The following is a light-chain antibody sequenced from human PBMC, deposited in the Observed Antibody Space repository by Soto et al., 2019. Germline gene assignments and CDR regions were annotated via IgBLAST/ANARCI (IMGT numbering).Light chain of an antibody. CDR2: GAS. J-gene: IGKJ4*01. V-gene: IGKV3-15*01. Sequence: IVLTQSPATLSVSPGNRATLSCRASQSVSSKLAWYQHKPGQAPSLLIYGASTRATGVPVRFSGSGSGTDFTLTISSLQSEDFAIYFCQQHDNWPLTFGRGTKVEI. CDR1: QSVSSK. CDR3: QQHDNWPLT.